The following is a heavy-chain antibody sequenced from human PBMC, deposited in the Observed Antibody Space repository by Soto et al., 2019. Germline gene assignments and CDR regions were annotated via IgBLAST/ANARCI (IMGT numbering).Heavy chain of an antibody. V-gene: IGHV4-59*01. D-gene: IGHD5-18*01. J-gene: IGHJ4*02. CDR3: AILSDTAMVLDY. Sequence: TSETLSLTCTVSGGSISSYYWSWIRQPPGKGLEWIGYIYYSGSTNYNPSLKSRVTISVDTSKNQFSLKLSSVTAADTAVYYCAILSDTAMVLDYWGQGTLVTVSS. CDR1: GGSISSYY. CDR2: IYYSGST.